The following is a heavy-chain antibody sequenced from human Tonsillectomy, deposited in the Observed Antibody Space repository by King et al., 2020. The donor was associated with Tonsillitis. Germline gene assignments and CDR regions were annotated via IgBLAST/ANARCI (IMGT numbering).Heavy chain of an antibody. CDR3: AXXXELLPXWYXXL. CDR1: GDSVSSGAHX. Sequence: VQLQEXXPGLVKPSETLSLTCTVSGDSVSSGAHXWNWMRQPPGKGLEWIGYVYYSGRTDYNPSLRGRATISLDNSKNQFSLKLYSATAADTAVYYCAXXXELLPXWYXXLWGXXTLVTVS. CDR2: VYYSGRT. J-gene: IGHJ2*01. D-gene: IGHD2-21*01. V-gene: IGHV4-61*08.